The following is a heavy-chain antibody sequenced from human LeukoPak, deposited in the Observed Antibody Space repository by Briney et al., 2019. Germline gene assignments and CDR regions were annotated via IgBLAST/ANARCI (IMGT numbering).Heavy chain of an antibody. Sequence: RGSLRLSCAASGITVSDNYMSWVRLAPGKGLEWVSVIYSGGSTYYTDPVKGRFTISRDNSKNTLYLQMNSLRAEDTAVYYCARENKAVAAHYFDYWGQGTLVTVSS. V-gene: IGHV3-66*01. CDR3: ARENKAVAAHYFDY. J-gene: IGHJ4*02. D-gene: IGHD6-19*01. CDR2: IYSGGST. CDR1: GITVSDNY.